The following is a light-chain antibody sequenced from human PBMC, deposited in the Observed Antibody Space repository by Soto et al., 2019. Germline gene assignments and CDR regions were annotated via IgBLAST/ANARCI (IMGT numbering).Light chain of an antibody. V-gene: IGKV3-15*01. J-gene: IGKJ1*01. CDR3: QQYRT. CDR1: QSVSRK. CDR2: GAS. Sequence: EIVLTQSPATLSSFPGDRVTLSCRASQSVSRKLVWYQQKPGQPPRLLIYGASTRATGFSARFSGSGSATEFTLTISSLQSEDFAVYYCQQYRTFGQGTKVDIK.